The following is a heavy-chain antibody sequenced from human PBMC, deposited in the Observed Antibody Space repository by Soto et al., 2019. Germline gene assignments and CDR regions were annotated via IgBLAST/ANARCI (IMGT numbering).Heavy chain of an antibody. V-gene: IGHV3-74*01. CDR2: INSDGSST. CDR1: GFTFSSYW. Sequence: GGSLRLSCAASGFTFSSYWMHWVRQAPGKGLVWVSRINSDGSSTSYADSVKGRFTISRDNAKNTLYLQMNSLRAEDTAVYYCARASGYDYYYYYYMDVWGKGTTVTVSS. J-gene: IGHJ6*03. D-gene: IGHD5-12*01. CDR3: ARASGYDYYYYYYMDV.